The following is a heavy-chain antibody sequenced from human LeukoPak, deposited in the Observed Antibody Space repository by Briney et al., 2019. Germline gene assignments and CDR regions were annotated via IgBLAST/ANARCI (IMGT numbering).Heavy chain of an antibody. CDR1: GGSISSSSYY. CDR2: IYYSGST. Sequence: SSETLSLTCTVSGGSISSSSYYWGWIRQPPGKGLEWIGSIYYSGSTYYNPSLKSRVTISVDTSKNQFSLKLSSVTAADTAVYYCARVGGAYSYARYYYYYTDVWGKGTTVTVSS. CDR3: ARVGGAYSYARYYYYYTDV. V-gene: IGHV4-39*07. J-gene: IGHJ6*03. D-gene: IGHD5-18*01.